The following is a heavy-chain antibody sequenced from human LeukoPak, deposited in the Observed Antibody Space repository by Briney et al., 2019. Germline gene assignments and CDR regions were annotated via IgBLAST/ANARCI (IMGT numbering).Heavy chain of an antibody. Sequence: SETLSLTCAVYGGSFSGYYWSWIRQPPGKGLEWIGEINHSGSTNYNPSLKSRVTISVDTPKNQFSLKLSSVTAADTAVYYCARLGYCSSTSCYTFDYWGQGTLVTVSS. CDR2: INHSGST. CDR3: ARLGYCSSTSCYTFDY. D-gene: IGHD2-2*01. J-gene: IGHJ4*02. V-gene: IGHV4-34*01. CDR1: GGSFSGYY.